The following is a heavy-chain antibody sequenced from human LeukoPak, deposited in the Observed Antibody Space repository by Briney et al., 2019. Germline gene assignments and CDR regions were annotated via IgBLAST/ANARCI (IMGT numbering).Heavy chain of an antibody. Sequence: SETLSLTCTVSGGSISSSSYYWGWIRQPPAKGLEWIGSIYYSGSTYYNPSPKSRITISVDMSKNQFSLKLSSVTAADTALYYCARHSGLRSPFDPWGQGTLVTVTS. J-gene: IGHJ5*02. CDR2: IYYSGST. CDR1: GGSISSSSYY. V-gene: IGHV4-39*01. CDR3: ARHSGLRSPFDP. D-gene: IGHD3-3*01.